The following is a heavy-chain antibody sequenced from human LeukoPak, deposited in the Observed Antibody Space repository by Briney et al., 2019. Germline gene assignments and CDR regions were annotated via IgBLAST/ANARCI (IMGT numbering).Heavy chain of an antibody. V-gene: IGHV3-48*04. CDR2: ISSSSSTI. Sequence: GGSLRLSCAASGFTFSTFIMNWVRQAPGKGLEWVSYISSSSSTIYYADSVKGRFTTSRDNAKNSLYLQMNSLRAEDTAVYYCARGYCSGGSCSQTNYFDYWGQGTLVTVSS. J-gene: IGHJ4*02. CDR1: GFTFSTFI. D-gene: IGHD2-15*01. CDR3: ARGYCSGGSCSQTNYFDY.